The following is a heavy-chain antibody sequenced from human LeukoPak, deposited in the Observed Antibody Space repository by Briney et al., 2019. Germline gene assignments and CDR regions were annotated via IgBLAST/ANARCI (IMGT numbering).Heavy chain of an antibody. J-gene: IGHJ5*02. V-gene: IGHV4-39*01. D-gene: IGHD3-10*01. Sequence: SETLSLTCTVSGGSISSSSSYWGWIRQPPGKGLEWIGSIYYSGSTYYNPSLKSRVTISVDTSKNQFSLKLSSVTAADTAVYYCARLYYYGSGSYTAFDPWGQGTLVTVSS. CDR2: IYYSGST. CDR3: ARLYYYGSGSYTAFDP. CDR1: GGSISSSSSY.